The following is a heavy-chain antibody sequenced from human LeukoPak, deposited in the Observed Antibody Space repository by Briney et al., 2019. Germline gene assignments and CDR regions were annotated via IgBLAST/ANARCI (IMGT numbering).Heavy chain of an antibody. D-gene: IGHD4-17*01. Sequence: QPGGSLRLSCAASGFTFGSYEMNWVRQAPGKGLEWVSYISSSGSTIYYTDSVKGRFTISRDNAKNSLYLQMNSLRAEDTAVYYCARDEPSTTVTTDYFDYWGQGTLVTVSS. V-gene: IGHV3-48*03. J-gene: IGHJ4*02. CDR2: ISSSGSTI. CDR3: ARDEPSTTVTTDYFDY. CDR1: GFTFGSYE.